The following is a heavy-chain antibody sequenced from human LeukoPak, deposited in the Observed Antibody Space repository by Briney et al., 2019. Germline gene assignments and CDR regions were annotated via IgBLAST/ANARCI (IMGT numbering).Heavy chain of an antibody. CDR1: GYTFTSYA. J-gene: IGHJ3*02. CDR2: INAGNGNT. CDR3: ARSRGDYDAFAI. V-gene: IGHV1-3*03. D-gene: IGHD4-11*01. Sequence: ASVKVSCKASGYTFTSYAMHWVRQAPGQRLEWMGWINAGNGNTKYSQEFQGRVTITRDTSASTAYMELSSLRSEDMAVYYCARSRGDYDAFAIWGQGTMVTVSS.